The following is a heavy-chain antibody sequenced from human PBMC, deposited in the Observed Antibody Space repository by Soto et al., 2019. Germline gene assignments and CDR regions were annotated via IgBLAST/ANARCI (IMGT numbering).Heavy chain of an antibody. J-gene: IGHJ3*02. V-gene: IGHV4-59*01. CDR3: ARERYSSSWYAWGAFDI. Sequence: QVQLQESGPGLVKPSETLSLTCTVSGGSISSYYWSWIRQPPGKGLEWMRYIYYRGTTNYNPSLKSRVTISVDTSKNQFSLKLSSVTAADTAVYYCARERYSSSWYAWGAFDIWCQGTMVTVSS. D-gene: IGHD6-13*01. CDR2: IYYRGTT. CDR1: GGSISSYY.